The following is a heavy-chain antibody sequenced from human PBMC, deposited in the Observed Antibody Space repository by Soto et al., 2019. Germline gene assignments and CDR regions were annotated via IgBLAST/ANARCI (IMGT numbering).Heavy chain of an antibody. Sequence: SETLSLTCTISGGSISRYYWSWIRQPPGKGLEWIGYIYYSGDTNYNPSLKSRVTISVDTSKDQFSLKVRSVTAADTAVYYCVRSSGWSWHFDIWGRGTLVTVSS. CDR2: IYYSGDT. J-gene: IGHJ2*01. D-gene: IGHD6-19*01. V-gene: IGHV4-59*01. CDR3: VRSSGWSWHFDI. CDR1: GGSISRYY.